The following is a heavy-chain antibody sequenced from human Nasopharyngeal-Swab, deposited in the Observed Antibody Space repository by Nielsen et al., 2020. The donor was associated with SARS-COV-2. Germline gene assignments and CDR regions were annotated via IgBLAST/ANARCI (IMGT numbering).Heavy chain of an antibody. D-gene: IGHD3-9*01. CDR2: FDPEDGET. CDR1: GYTLTELS. Sequence: ASVTVSCQVSGYTLTELSMHWVRQAPGKGLEWMGGFDPEDGETIYAQKFQGRVTMTEDTSTDTAYMELSSLRSEDTAVYYCATAGPVLTGYYPDYYYYYGMDVWGQGTTVTVSS. CDR3: ATAGPVLTGYYPDYYYYYGMDV. V-gene: IGHV1-24*01. J-gene: IGHJ6*02.